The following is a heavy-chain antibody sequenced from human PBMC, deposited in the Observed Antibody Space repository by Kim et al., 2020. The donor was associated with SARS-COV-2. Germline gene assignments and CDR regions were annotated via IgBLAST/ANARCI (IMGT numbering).Heavy chain of an antibody. J-gene: IGHJ4*02. V-gene: IGHV3-23*01. CDR3: AKGSIMITFGGVIDTPTFDH. CDR1: GFTFSSYA. Sequence: GGSLRLSCVASGFTFSSYAMSWVRQTPGKGLEWVSGISGSGGSRYYADSVKGRFTISRDNSKNTLYLQMNSLRAEDTAVYYCAKGSIMITFGGVIDTPTFDHWGQGTLVTVSS. CDR2: ISGSGGSR. D-gene: IGHD3-16*02.